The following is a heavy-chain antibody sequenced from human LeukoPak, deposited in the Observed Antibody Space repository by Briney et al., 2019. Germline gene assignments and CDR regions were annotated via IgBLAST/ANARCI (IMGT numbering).Heavy chain of an antibody. D-gene: IGHD3-3*01. CDR1: GGSISSGDYY. V-gene: IGHV4-30-4*01. CDR2: IYYSGST. CDR3: ARDYGTIFGVVTNYYYGMDV. J-gene: IGHJ6*02. Sequence: SETLSLACTVSGGSISSGDYYWSWIRQPPGKGLEWIGYIYYSGSTYYNPSLKSRVTISVDTSKNQFSLKLSSVTAADTAVYYCARDYGTIFGVVTNYYYGMDVWGQGTTVTVSS.